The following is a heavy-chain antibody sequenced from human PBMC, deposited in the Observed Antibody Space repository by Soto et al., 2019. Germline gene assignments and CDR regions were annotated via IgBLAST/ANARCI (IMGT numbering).Heavy chain of an antibody. Sequence: SLRLSCAASGFTFSSYWMSWVRQAPGKGLEWVANIKQDGSEKYYVDSVKGRFTISRDNAKNSLYLQMNSLRAEDTAVYYCARVDGHGYYDFSSGYMYYHYYYGMDVWGQWTTVTVS. J-gene: IGHJ6*02. CDR2: IKQDGSEK. CDR3: ARVDGHGYYDFSSGYMYYHYYYGMDV. V-gene: IGHV3-7*01. CDR1: GFTFSSYW. D-gene: IGHD3-3*01.